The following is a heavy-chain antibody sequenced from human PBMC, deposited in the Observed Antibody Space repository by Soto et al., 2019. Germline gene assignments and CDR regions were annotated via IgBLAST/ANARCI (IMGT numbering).Heavy chain of an antibody. CDR2: IYSGGST. Sequence: PGGSLRLSCAASGFTVSSNYMSWVRQAPGKGLEWVSVIYSGGSTYYADSVKGRFTTSRHNSKNTLYLQMNSLRAEDTAVYYCASERGVDHAFDIWGQGTMVTVSS. J-gene: IGHJ3*02. CDR1: GFTVSSNY. V-gene: IGHV3-53*04. CDR3: ASERGVDHAFDI. D-gene: IGHD5-12*01.